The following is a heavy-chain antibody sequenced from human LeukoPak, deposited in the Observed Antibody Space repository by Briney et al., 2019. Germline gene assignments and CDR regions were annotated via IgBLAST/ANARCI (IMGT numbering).Heavy chain of an antibody. V-gene: IGHV3-9*01. Sequence: PGGSLRLSCAASGFTFDDYAILWVRQAPGKGLVWLSGISWNSGKIVYADSVKGRFTISRDNAKNSVYLQMDSLRAEDTALYYCAKETHSTMVPGYAFDIWGQGTMVTVSS. J-gene: IGHJ3*02. CDR3: AKETHSTMVPGYAFDI. CDR2: ISWNSGKI. CDR1: GFTFDDYA. D-gene: IGHD2-8*01.